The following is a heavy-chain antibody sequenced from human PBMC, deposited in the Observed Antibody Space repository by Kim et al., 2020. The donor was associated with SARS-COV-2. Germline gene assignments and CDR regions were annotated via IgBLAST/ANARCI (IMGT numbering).Heavy chain of an antibody. CDR2: ISSSGSTI. V-gene: IGHV3-48*03. CDR1: GFTFSSYE. J-gene: IGHJ4*02. D-gene: IGHD3-9*01. Sequence: GGSLRLSCAASGFTFSSYEMNWVRQAPGKGLEWVSYISSSGSTIYYADSVKGRFTISRDNAKNSLYLQMNSLRAEDTAVYYCARVGGSAYDILTGYSLGGDYWGQGALVTVYS. CDR3: ARVGGSAYDILTGYSLGGDY.